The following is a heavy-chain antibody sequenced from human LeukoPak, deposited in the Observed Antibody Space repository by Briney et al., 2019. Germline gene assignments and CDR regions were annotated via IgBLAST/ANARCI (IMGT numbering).Heavy chain of an antibody. CDR1: GFSFSSTY. V-gene: IGHV3-66*01. CDR2: IYSGGST. J-gene: IGHJ4*02. D-gene: IGHD3-3*01. CDR3: ARDLLEWYFDY. Sequence: GGSLRLSCAASGFSFSSTYMSWVRQTPGKGLEWVSVIYSGGSTYYADSVKGRFTISRDNSKNTLYLQMNSLRAEDTAVYYCARDLLEWYFDYWGQGTLVTVSS.